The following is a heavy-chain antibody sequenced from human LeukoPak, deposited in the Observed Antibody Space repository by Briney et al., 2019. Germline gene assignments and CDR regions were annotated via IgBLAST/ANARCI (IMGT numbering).Heavy chain of an antibody. CDR1: VYTFTDFY. D-gene: IGHD1-1*01. CDR2: INPNSGVT. CDR3: MRDPLLPVPGRQGDS. Sequence: ASVTVSCKSSVYTFTDFYIHWVRQAPGQGLEWMGCINPNSGVTTYAQGFQGRVTMTRDTAIKTAYLDLARLTSDDTAVYYCMRDPLLPVPGRQGDSWGQGTLVTVSS. V-gene: IGHV1-2*02. J-gene: IGHJ4*02.